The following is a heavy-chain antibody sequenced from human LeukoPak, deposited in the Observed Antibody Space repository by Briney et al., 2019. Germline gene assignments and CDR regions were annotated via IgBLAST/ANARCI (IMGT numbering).Heavy chain of an antibody. CDR1: GFTFSSYA. CDR3: ARDPGSGSYHYYFDC. D-gene: IGHD1-26*01. V-gene: IGHV3-64*01. Sequence: PGGSLRLSCAASGFTFSSYAMHWARQAPGKGLEYVSAISSNGGSTYYANSVKGRFTISRDNSKNTLYLQMGSLRAEDMAVYYCARDPGSGSYHYYFDCWGQGTLVTVSS. CDR2: ISSNGGST. J-gene: IGHJ4*02.